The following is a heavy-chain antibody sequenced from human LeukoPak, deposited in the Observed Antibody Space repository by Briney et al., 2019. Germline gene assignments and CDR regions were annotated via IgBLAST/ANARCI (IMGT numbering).Heavy chain of an antibody. J-gene: IGHJ4*02. Sequence: GGSLRLSCAASGFTFSSYAMSWVRQAPGKGLEWVSAISGSGGSTYYADSVKGRFTISRDNSKNTLYLQMNSLRAEDTAVYYCAKDRRDIVVVPAAPDYWGQGTLVTVSS. D-gene: IGHD2-2*01. V-gene: IGHV3-23*01. CDR1: GFTFSSYA. CDR3: AKDRRDIVVVPAAPDY. CDR2: ISGSGGST.